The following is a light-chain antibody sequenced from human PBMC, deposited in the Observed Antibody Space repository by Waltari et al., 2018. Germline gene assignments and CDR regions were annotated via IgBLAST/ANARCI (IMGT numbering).Light chain of an antibody. J-gene: IGLJ1*01. CDR3: NSYTSSFSYV. CDR1: TSDVATYNY. Sequence: QSALTQPASVSGSPGQSITISCTGTTSDVATYNYVSWYQQHPGKAPKLMIYDVSNRPSGVSNRFSGSKSGNTASLTISGLQAEDEADYYCNSYTSSFSYVFGTGTKVTVL. V-gene: IGLV2-14*03. CDR2: DVS.